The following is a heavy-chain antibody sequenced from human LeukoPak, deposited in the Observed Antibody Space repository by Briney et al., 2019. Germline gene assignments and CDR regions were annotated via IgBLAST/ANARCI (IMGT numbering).Heavy chain of an antibody. V-gene: IGHV1-2*02. CDR2: INTNSGVT. CDR3: AKDRYGDYEAPFHYYMDA. CDR1: GYTFTGYA. J-gene: IGHJ6*03. D-gene: IGHD5-12*01. Sequence: GASVKVSCKASGYTFTGYAMNWVRQAPGQGLEWMGWINTNSGVTNYAQKLKGRVTITRDTSIDTAYMQMSRLRSDDTAVYYCAKDRYGDYEAPFHYYMDAWGRGTTVTVSS.